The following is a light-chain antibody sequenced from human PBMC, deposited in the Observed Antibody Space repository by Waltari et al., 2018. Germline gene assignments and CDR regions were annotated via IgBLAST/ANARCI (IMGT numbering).Light chain of an antibody. CDR1: RSDIGNYNL. CDR3: CSYAGSYVL. V-gene: IGLV2-23*02. CDR2: EVT. J-gene: IGLJ2*01. Sequence: QSALSQPASVSGSPGQSITISCTGSRSDIGNYNLVSWYQQHPGKVPKLLIYEVTKRPSGVSDRFSASKSGNTASLTISGLQAEDEADYYCCSYAGSYVLIGGGTKLTVL.